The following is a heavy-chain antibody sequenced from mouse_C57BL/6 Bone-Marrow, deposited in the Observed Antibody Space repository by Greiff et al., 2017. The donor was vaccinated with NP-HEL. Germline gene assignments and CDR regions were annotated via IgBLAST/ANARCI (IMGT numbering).Heavy chain of an antibody. CDR2: IDPESGDT. V-gene: IGHV14-1*01. CDR3: THYGYDDFDF. Sequence: EVQLQQSGAELVRPGASVKLSCTASGFNIKDYYMHWVKQRPEQGLEWIGRIDPESGDTEYAPKFQGKATMTADTSSNTAYLQLSSLTSEDTAVYYWTHYGYDDFDFWGQGTTLTVSS. J-gene: IGHJ2*01. CDR1: GFNIKDYY. D-gene: IGHD2-2*01.